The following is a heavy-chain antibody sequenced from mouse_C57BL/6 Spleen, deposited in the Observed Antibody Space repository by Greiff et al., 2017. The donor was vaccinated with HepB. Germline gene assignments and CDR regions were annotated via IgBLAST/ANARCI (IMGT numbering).Heavy chain of an antibody. Sequence: QVQLQQSGPELVKPGASVKISCKASGYAFSSSWMNWVKQRPGKGLEWIGRIYPGDGDTNYNGKFKGKATLTADKSSSTAYMQLSSLTSEDSAVYFCAKVYYGSMNWYFDVWGTRTTVTVSS. CDR2: IYPGDGDT. V-gene: IGHV1-82*01. CDR3: AKVYYGSMNWYFDV. CDR1: GYAFSSSW. D-gene: IGHD1-1*01. J-gene: IGHJ1*03.